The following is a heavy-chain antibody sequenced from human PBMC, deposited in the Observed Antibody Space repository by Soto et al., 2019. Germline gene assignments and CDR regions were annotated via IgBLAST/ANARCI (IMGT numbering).Heavy chain of an antibody. J-gene: IGHJ4*02. V-gene: IGHV5-10-1*01. CDR1: GCSFTSYW. Sequence: GESLKISCKGSGCSFTSYWISWVRQMPGKGLEWMGRIDPSDSYTNYSPSFQGHVTISADKSISTAYLQWSSLKASDTAMYYCARRYYDFWSGYPLDYWGQGTLVTVSS. D-gene: IGHD3-3*01. CDR3: ARRYYDFWSGYPLDY. CDR2: IDPSDSYT.